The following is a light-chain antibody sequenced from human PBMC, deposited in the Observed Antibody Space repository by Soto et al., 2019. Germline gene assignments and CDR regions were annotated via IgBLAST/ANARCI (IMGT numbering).Light chain of an antibody. CDR3: TSYTSITAYV. J-gene: IGLJ1*01. CDR1: SSDIGGYDY. Sequence: QSVLTQPASVSGSPGQSITITCTGTSSDIGGYDYVSWYQHHPGKAPKVIIYGVTNRPSGVSHRFSGSKSANTASLNISGLQAEDEDDYYCTSYTSITAYVFGTGTKITVL. V-gene: IGLV2-14*01. CDR2: GVT.